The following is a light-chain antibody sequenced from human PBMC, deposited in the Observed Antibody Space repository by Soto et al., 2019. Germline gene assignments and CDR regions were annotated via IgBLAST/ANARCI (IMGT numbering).Light chain of an antibody. CDR1: LTVSTN. CDR2: YAS. Sequence: DKVMTQSPATLSVSPGERVTLSCRASLTVSTNLAWYQQKPGQAPRLLIYYASTRATGTPARFSGSGSVKEFTLTISSLQPEDVATYYCQQYNNWPPGATFGPGTKVEIK. CDR3: QQYNNWPPGAT. J-gene: IGKJ3*01. V-gene: IGKV3-15*01.